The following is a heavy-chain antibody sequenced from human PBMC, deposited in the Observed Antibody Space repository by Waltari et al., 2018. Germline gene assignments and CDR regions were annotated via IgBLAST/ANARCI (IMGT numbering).Heavy chain of an antibody. Sequence: EVQLVESGGGLVQPGGSLRLSCAASGFTFSSYWMSLARQAHGKGLEWVANIKQDGSEKYYVDSVKGRFTISRDNAKNSLYLQMNSLRAEDTAVYYCARDQNYWYFDLWGRGTLVTVSS. J-gene: IGHJ2*01. CDR1: GFTFSSYW. V-gene: IGHV3-7*01. CDR3: ARDQNYWYFDL. CDR2: IKQDGSEK.